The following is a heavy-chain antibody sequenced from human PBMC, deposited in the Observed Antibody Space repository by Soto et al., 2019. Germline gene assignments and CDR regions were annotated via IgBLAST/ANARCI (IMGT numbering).Heavy chain of an antibody. D-gene: IGHD4-4*01. CDR2: ISGSGGST. Sequence: GGSLRLSCVASEFTFSTYAMSWVRQAPGKGLEWVSGISGSGGSTYYADSVKGRFAVSRDNSKSTLYLQMNSLRDEDTAVYYCARVPTGEMATVFQAFDIWGQGTMVTVSS. CDR1: EFTFSTYA. CDR3: ARVPTGEMATVFQAFDI. J-gene: IGHJ3*02. V-gene: IGHV3-23*01.